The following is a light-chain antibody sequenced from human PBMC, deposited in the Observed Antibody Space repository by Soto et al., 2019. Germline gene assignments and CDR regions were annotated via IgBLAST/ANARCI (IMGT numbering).Light chain of an antibody. CDR3: QHRSNWPPLT. J-gene: IGKJ4*01. CDR2: DAS. Sequence: EIVLTQSPATLSLSPGDRATLSCRASQSVSSYLAWYQQKPGQTPRLLIYDASNRATGIPARFSGSGSGTDFTLTISSLEPEDVAVYYCQHRSNWPPLTFGGGTKVEIK. V-gene: IGKV3-11*01. CDR1: QSVSSY.